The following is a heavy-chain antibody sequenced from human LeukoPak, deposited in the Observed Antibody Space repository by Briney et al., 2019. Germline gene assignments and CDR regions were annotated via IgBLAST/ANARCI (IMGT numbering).Heavy chain of an antibody. CDR1: GYTFTSYD. CDR2: MNPNSGNT. J-gene: IGHJ4*02. CDR3: ARIDGANSPWGY. V-gene: IGHV1-8*02. D-gene: IGHD4-23*01. Sequence: ASVKVSCKASGYTFTSYDINWVRQATGQGLEWMGWMNPNSGNTGYAQKFQGRVTMTTDTSTSTAYMELRSLRSDDTAVYYCARIDGANSPWGYWGQGTLVTVSS.